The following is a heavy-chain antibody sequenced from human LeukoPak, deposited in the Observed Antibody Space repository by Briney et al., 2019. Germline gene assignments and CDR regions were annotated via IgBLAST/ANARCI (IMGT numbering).Heavy chain of an antibody. J-gene: IGHJ4*02. Sequence: GESLKISCKGSGYSFTSYWIGWVRQMPGKGLEWIGIIYPGDSDTRYSPSFQGQVTISAEKSISTAYLQWSSLKASDTAMYYCATGRYSSSWYHKYYFGYWGQGTLVTVSS. CDR1: GYSFTSYW. V-gene: IGHV5-51*01. CDR2: IYPGDSDT. CDR3: ATGRYSSSWYHKYYFGY. D-gene: IGHD6-13*01.